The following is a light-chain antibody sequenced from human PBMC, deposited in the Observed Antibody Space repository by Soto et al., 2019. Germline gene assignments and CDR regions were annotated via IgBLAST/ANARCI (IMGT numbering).Light chain of an antibody. Sequence: EIVLTQSPGTLSLSPGERATVSCRASQSLTNDYLAWYQQKVGQAPRLLIYLASRRATGIPDRFSGSGSGTDFALTISRLEPEDFAVYFCQQYRSLPLTFGGGTKVEIK. V-gene: IGKV3-20*01. CDR1: QSLTNDY. J-gene: IGKJ4*01. CDR3: QQYRSLPLT. CDR2: LAS.